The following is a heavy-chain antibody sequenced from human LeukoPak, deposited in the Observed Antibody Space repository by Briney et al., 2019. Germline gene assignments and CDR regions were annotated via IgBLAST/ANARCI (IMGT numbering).Heavy chain of an antibody. CDR1: GGSVSRSPYY. D-gene: IGHD3-3*01. V-gene: IGHV3-21*01. Sequence: ETLSLTCTVSGGSVSRSPYYWGWIRQPPGKGLEWVSSISGSNSYIYYADSMKGRFTISRDNAKNSLYLQMNSLRAEDTAVYYCARERGGGGFGVVIKRSYYYMDVWGKGTTVTVSS. CDR2: ISGSNSYI. CDR3: ARERGGGGFGVVIKRSYYYMDV. J-gene: IGHJ6*03.